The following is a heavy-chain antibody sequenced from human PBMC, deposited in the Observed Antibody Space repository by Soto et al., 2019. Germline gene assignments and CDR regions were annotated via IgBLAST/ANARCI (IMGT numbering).Heavy chain of an antibody. CDR1: VFTFSSYG. D-gene: IGHD6-13*01. CDR2: ISYDGSNK. V-gene: IGHV3-30*18. CDR3: AKDSDLYSSSWYLPNYYYYGMDV. J-gene: IGHJ6*02. Sequence: GSLRLSCAASVFTFSSYGMHWVRQAPGKGLEWVAVISYDGSNKYYADSVKGRFTISRDNSKNTLYLQMNSLRAEDTAVYYCAKDSDLYSSSWYLPNYYYYGMDVWGQGTTVTVSS.